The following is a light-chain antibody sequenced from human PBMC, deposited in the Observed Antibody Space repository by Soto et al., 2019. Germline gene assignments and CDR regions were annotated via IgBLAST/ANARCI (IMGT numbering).Light chain of an antibody. J-gene: IGKJ1*01. CDR3: QQYYSYWT. Sequence: DIQMTKSPSTLAASVGDIVTITCRASQSISNWLAWYQQKPGKAPKLLIYDASSLEGGVPSRFSGSGSGTEFTLTLSSLQPDDFATYDCQQYYSYWTFGQGTKVDIK. CDR1: QSISNW. CDR2: DAS. V-gene: IGKV1-5*01.